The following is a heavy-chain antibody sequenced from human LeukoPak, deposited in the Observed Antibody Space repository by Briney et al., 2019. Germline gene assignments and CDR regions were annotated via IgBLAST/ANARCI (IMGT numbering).Heavy chain of an antibody. Sequence: GGSLRLSCAASGFTFDDYAMHWVRQAPGKGLEWVSGISWNSGSIGYADSVKGRFTISRDNARNSLYLQMNSLRAEDTALYYCAKDLNYYDSSGLDYWGQGTLVTVSS. J-gene: IGHJ4*02. CDR1: GFTFDDYA. CDR3: AKDLNYYDSSGLDY. CDR2: ISWNSGSI. V-gene: IGHV3-9*01. D-gene: IGHD3-22*01.